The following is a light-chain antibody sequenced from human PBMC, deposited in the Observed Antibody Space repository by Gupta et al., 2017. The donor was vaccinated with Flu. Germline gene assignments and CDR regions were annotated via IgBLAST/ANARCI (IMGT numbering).Light chain of an antibody. J-gene: IGKJ5*01. V-gene: IGKV2-30*01. Sequence: DVAITQSPLSLPFILGQPAPIPCRSSQSPVYKGGNTWLHWFQQRPGQSPQRLIYKVSNRDSGVPDRFSGSGSGTYFTLKISRVEAEDVGVYYCMQGTQWPYTFGQGTRLEIK. CDR3: MQGTQWPYT. CDR2: KVS. CDR1: QSPVYKGGNTW.